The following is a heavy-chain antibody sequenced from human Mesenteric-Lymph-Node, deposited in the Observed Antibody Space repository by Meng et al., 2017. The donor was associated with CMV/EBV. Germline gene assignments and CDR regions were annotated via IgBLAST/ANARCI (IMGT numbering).Heavy chain of an antibody. CDR2: INPNSGGT. CDR3: ARERYCSSTSCYSRDAFDI. D-gene: IGHD2-2*01. J-gene: IGHJ3*02. V-gene: IGHV1-2*02. CDR1: GYTFTGYY. Sequence: ASVKVSCKASGYTFTGYYMHWVRQAPGQGLEWMGWINPNSGGTKYAQKFQGRVTMTRDTSISTAYMELSRLRSDDTAVYYCARERYCSSTSCYSRDAFDIWGQGTMVTVSS.